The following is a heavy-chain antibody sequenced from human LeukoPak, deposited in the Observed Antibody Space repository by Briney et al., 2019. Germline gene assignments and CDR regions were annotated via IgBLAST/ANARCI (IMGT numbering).Heavy chain of an antibody. V-gene: IGHV3-30*18. Sequence: GGSLRLSCAVSGFTFNTYGIDWVRQAPGKGLDWVAVISYDCRDKYYADSVKGRFTMSRDNSRNTLHLHMNSLRAEDTAVYYCAKDLEIQIWLPSPIDYWGQGTLVTVSS. CDR1: GFTFNTYG. D-gene: IGHD5-18*01. J-gene: IGHJ4*02. CDR3: AKDLEIQIWLPSPIDY. CDR2: ISYDCRDK.